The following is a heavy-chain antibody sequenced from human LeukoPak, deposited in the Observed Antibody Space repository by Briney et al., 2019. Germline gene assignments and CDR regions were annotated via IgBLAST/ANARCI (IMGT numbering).Heavy chain of an antibody. CDR2: IRSKANSYAT. CDR1: GFTFSGSA. CDR3: TRHWGASSSPSIDY. Sequence: GGSLRLSCAASGFTFSGSAMHGGRQASGEGLEWVGRIRSKANSYATAYAASVKGTFTISRDDSKNTAYLQMNSLKTEDTAVYYCTRHWGASSSPSIDYWGQGTLVTVSS. D-gene: IGHD6-6*01. V-gene: IGHV3-73*01. J-gene: IGHJ4*02.